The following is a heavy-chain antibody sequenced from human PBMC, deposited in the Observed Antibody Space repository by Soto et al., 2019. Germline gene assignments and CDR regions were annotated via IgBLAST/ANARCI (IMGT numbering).Heavy chain of an antibody. Sequence: ASVKVSCKASGYTFTNYYIHWVRQAPGQGLEWMGIINPSGGSISYAQRFRGRVTMTRDTSTSTFYMDLSGLRSEDTAVYYCAREDLISMRDYYFTYWGQGSMVTVSS. V-gene: IGHV1-46*01. J-gene: IGHJ4*02. CDR2: INPSGGSI. CDR3: AREDLISMRDYYFTY. CDR1: GYTFTNYY. D-gene: IGHD3-22*01.